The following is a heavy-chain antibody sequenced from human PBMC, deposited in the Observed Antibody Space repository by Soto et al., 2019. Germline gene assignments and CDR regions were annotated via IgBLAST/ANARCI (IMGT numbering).Heavy chain of an antibody. D-gene: IGHD2-2*01. CDR2: IKSKTDGGTT. J-gene: IGHJ4*02. Sequence: GGSQRLSCAASGFTFINAWRNWVRQAPGKGLEWVGRIKSKTDGGTTDYAAPVKGRFTISRDDSKNTLYLQMNSLKTEDTAVYYCTTIVVPAARGNIKDYWGQGTLVTVSS. V-gene: IGHV3-15*07. CDR3: TTIVVPAARGNIKDY. CDR1: GFTFINAW.